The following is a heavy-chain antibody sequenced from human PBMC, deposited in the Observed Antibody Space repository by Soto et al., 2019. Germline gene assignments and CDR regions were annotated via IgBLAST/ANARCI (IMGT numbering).Heavy chain of an antibody. Sequence: QVQLVESGGGVVQPGGSLRLSCTTSGFTFNTYGMHWVRQAPDKGLEWVAIIWYDGSNKYYADSVKDRFTISRDNSEDTLYLHLNSLRGEDTALYYCARADCTGAYCYSWPFNYGVDVWGQGTTVTVSS. CDR1: GFTFNTYG. CDR3: ARADCTGAYCYSWPFNYGVDV. V-gene: IGHV3-33*08. D-gene: IGHD2-15*01. J-gene: IGHJ6*02. CDR2: IWYDGSNK.